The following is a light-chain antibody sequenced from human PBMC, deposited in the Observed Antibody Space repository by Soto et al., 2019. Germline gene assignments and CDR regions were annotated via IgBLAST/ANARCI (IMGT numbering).Light chain of an antibody. V-gene: IGKV1-5*01. CDR3: QRYNSYSWT. CDR2: DAS. Sequence: DIQMTQSPSTLSASVGDRVTITCRASQSISTWLAWYQQKPGKAPNLLIYDASSLESGVPSRFSGSGSGTEFTLTISSLQPDDFATYYCQRYNSYSWTFGQGTKVEIK. J-gene: IGKJ1*01. CDR1: QSISTW.